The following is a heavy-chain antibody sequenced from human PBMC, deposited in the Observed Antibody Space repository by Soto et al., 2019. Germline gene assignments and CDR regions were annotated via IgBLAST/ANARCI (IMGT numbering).Heavy chain of an antibody. CDR1: GYTFTSYD. V-gene: IGHV1-8*01. J-gene: IGHJ4*02. D-gene: IGHD5-18*01. CDR2: MNPNSGNT. CDR3: ARGLKDSTDLGY. Sequence: ASVKVSCKASGYTFTSYDINWVRQATGQGLEWMGWMNPNSGNTGYAQKFQGRVTMTRNTSISTAYMELSSLRSEDTAVYYCARGLKDSTDLGYWGQGTLVTVSS.